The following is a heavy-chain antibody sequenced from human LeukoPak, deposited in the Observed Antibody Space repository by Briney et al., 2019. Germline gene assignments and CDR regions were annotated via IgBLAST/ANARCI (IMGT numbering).Heavy chain of an antibody. J-gene: IGHJ4*02. CDR3: ARVGGYCSSTSCYLVDY. Sequence: ASVKVSCTAPGYTFTSYGISWVRQAPGQGLEWMGWISAYNGNTNYAQKLQGRVTMTTDTSTSTAYMELRSLRSDDTAVYYCARVGGYCSSTSCYLVDYWGQGILVTVSS. V-gene: IGHV1-18*01. CDR1: GYTFTSYG. D-gene: IGHD2-2*01. CDR2: ISAYNGNT.